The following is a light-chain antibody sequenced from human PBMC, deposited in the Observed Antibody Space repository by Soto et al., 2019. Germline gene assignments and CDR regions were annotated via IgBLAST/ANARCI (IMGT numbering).Light chain of an antibody. CDR3: QQANSFPRT. CDR2: AAS. V-gene: IGKV1D-12*01. Sequence: DIQMTQSPSSVSASVGDRVTITCRASQAISTWLAWYQQKPGKAPKLLIYAASNLQTGVPSRCSGSESGTDFTLNISSLQPEDFATYYCQQANSFPRTFGQGTKVEIK. CDR1: QAISTW. J-gene: IGKJ1*01.